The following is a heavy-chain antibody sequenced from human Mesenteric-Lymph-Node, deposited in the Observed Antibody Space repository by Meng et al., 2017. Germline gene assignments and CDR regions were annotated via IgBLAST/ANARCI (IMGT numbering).Heavy chain of an antibody. CDR3: ARNLAV. CDR2: ISYDGSNK. J-gene: IGHJ4*02. Sequence: GESLKISCAASGFTFSSYAMHWVRQAPGKGLEWVAVISYDGSNKYYADSVKGRFTISRDNSKNTLYLQMNSLRAEDTAVYYCARNLAVWGQGTLVTVSS. V-gene: IGHV3-30*01. CDR1: GFTFSSYA.